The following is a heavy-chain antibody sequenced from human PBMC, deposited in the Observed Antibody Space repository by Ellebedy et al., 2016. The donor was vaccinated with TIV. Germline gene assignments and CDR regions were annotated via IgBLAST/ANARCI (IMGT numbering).Heavy chain of an antibody. D-gene: IGHD3-22*01. V-gene: IGHV3-23*01. J-gene: IGHJ4*02. CDR3: AKDLFYDSFGPFDY. CDR1: GGSISSYY. CDR2: ISGSGGST. Sequence: PSETLSLTCTVSGGSISSYYWSWIRQPPGKGLQWVAGISGSGGSTYYAESVKGRFTISRDTSKNTVNLQMNSLRVEDTAIYYCAKDLFYDSFGPFDYWGQGTLVTVSS.